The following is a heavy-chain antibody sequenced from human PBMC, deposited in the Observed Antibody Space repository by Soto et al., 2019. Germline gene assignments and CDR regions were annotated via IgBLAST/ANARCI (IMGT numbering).Heavy chain of an antibody. J-gene: IGHJ4*02. D-gene: IGHD1-26*01. V-gene: IGHV1-69*13. CDR1: GGTFSSYA. CDR2: IIPIFGTA. CDR3: ARRGGSYYFDY. Sequence: ASVKVSCKASGGTFSSYAISWVRQAPGQGLEWMGGIIPIFGTANYAQKFQGRVTITADESTSTVYMELSSLRSEDTAVYYCARRGGSYYFDYWGQGTLVTVSS.